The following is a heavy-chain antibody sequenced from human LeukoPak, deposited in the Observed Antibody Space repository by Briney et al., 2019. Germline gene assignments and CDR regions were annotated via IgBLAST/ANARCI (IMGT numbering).Heavy chain of an antibody. V-gene: IGHV3-48*03. J-gene: IGHJ6*04. Sequence: GSLRLSCAASGFIFSSYEMNWVRQAPGKGLEWVSYISSSGSTIYYADSVKGRFTISGDNAKNSLYPQMNSLRAEDTAVYYCAELGITMIGGVWGKGTTVTISS. D-gene: IGHD3-10*02. CDR1: GFIFSSYE. CDR3: AELGITMIGGV. CDR2: ISSSGSTI.